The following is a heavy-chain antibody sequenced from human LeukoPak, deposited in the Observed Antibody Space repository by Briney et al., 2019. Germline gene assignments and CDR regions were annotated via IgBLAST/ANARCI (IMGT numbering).Heavy chain of an antibody. Sequence: PGGSLRLSCAASGFTFSSYAMHWVRQAPGKGLEWVAVISYDGSNKYYADSVKGRFTISRDNSKNTLYLQMNRLRAEDTAVYYCARDAIDTITIFGVVIRPPANNWFDPWGQGTLVTVSS. CDR1: GFTFSSYA. CDR3: ARDAIDTITIFGVVIRPPANNWFDP. CDR2: ISYDGSNK. D-gene: IGHD3-3*01. V-gene: IGHV3-30*04. J-gene: IGHJ5*02.